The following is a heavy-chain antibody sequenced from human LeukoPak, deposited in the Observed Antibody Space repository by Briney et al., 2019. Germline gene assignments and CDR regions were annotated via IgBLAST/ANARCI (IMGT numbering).Heavy chain of an antibody. CDR3: ARKRSYLGNWFDP. D-gene: IGHD2/OR15-2a*01. CDR2: INHSGST. Sequence: SETLSLTCTVSGGSISSYYWSWIRQPPGKGLEWIGEINHSGSTNYNPSLKSRVTISVDTSKNQFSLKLSSVTAANTAVYYCARKRSYLGNWFDPWGQGALVTVSS. J-gene: IGHJ5*02. V-gene: IGHV4-34*01. CDR1: GGSISSYY.